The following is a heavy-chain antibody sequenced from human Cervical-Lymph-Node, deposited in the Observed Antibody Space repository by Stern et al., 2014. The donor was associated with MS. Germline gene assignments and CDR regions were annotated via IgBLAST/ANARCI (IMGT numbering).Heavy chain of an antibody. CDR2: VWNDGSKE. Sequence: VQLVESGGGVVQPGRYLRLSCVASGLTFSTSVMHWVRQAPGKGLEWVAVVWNDGSKEHFTESVKGRFSTSRDTAKNTLHLQMSSLRAEDTAVYFCATSTASDAFDIWGQGTLVTVSS. J-gene: IGHJ3*02. CDR3: ATSTASDAFDI. V-gene: IGHV3-33*01. D-gene: IGHD2/OR15-2a*01. CDR1: GLTFSTSV.